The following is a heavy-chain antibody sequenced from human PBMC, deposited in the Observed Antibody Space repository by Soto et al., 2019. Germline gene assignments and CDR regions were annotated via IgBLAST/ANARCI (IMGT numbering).Heavy chain of an antibody. Sequence: EVQLVESGGGLIQPGGSLRLSCAVSGFTVSNNYMSWVRQAPGKGLEGVSVIYSGGYTAYGDSVKGRFTISRDNSKNTLYLQRNRQGAAHAGVFFWAPDRGGGGYWGQGTLVTVSS. CDR2: IYSGGYT. CDR1: GFTVSNNY. CDR3: APDRGGGGY. V-gene: IGHV3-53*01. D-gene: IGHD3-10*01. J-gene: IGHJ4*02.